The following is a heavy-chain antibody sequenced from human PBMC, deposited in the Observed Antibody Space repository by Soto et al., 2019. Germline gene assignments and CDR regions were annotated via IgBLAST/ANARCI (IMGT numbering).Heavy chain of an antibody. J-gene: IGHJ4*02. Sequence: PSETLSLTCAVSGGSISSGGYSWSWIRQPPGKGLEWIGYIYHSGSTYYNPSLKSQVTISVDRSKNQFSLKLSSVTAADTAVYYCARGNVVPLDYWGQGTLVTVSS. D-gene: IGHD2-21*01. CDR3: ARGNVVPLDY. CDR2: IYHSGST. V-gene: IGHV4-30-2*01. CDR1: GGSISSGGYS.